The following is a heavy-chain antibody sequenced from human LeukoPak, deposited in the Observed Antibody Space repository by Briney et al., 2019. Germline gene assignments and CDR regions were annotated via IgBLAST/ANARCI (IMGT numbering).Heavy chain of an antibody. D-gene: IGHD2-2*01. CDR2: ISRSGDST. CDR3: AKGGDTSCHGCWFDP. V-gene: IGHV3-23*01. J-gene: IGHJ5*02. CDR1: GFTFSSYF. Sequence: GGSLRLSCAASGFTFSSYFMTWVRQAPGKGLERVSTISRSGDSTYYEDSVKGRFTISRDNSKNTLYLQMNSLRAEDTAVYYCAKGGDTSCHGCWFDPWGQGTLVTVSS.